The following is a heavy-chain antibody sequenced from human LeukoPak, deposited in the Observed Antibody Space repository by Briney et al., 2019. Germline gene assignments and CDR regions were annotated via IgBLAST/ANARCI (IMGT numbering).Heavy chain of an antibody. J-gene: IGHJ4*02. CDR1: GFSFGNHA. CDR3: AKDDRWLQFCC. D-gene: IGHD5-24*01. Sequence: PGGSLRLSCAASGFSFGNHAMIWVRQAAGKGLEWVSVVSGSGDTTYYADSVRGRFTISRDNSRNTLYLQMNSLRAEDTAVYYCAKDDRWLQFCCWGQGTLVTVSA. V-gene: IGHV3-23*01. CDR2: VSGSGDTT.